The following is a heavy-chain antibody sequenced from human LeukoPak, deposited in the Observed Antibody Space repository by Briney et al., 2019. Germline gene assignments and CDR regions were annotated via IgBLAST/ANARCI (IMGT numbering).Heavy chain of an antibody. D-gene: IGHD3-10*01. J-gene: IGHJ4*02. CDR3: ARGRGTYYFDY. CDR2: IYSGGST. V-gene: IGHV3-53*01. Sequence: PGGSLRLSCAASGFTVSTNYMSWVRQAPGKGLWWVSVIYSGGSTYYADSVKGRFTISRDNSKNTLYLQLNSLRAEDTAVYYCARGRGTYYFDYWGQGTLVTVSS. CDR1: GFTVSTNY.